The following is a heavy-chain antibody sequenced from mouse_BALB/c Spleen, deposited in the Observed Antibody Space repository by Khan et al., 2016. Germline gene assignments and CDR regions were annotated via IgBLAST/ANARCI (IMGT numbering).Heavy chain of an antibody. CDR1: GFNNKDTD. J-gene: IGHJ4*01. CDR3: AIVLYYYGSSYHALAY. V-gene: IGHV14-3*02. CDR2: IDPANGNT. D-gene: IGHD1-1*01. Sequence: EVQRQESGAESVKPGASVKLSCTATGFNNKDTDMYWVKQRPEQGLEWSGKIDPANGNTKYVPKFQGKTTITTDTSSHTAYLQLSSLTSTSTSVFYFAIVLYYYGSSYHALAYLGHGTSVTFSS.